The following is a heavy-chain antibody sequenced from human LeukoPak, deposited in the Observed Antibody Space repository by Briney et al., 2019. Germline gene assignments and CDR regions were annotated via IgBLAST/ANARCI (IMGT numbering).Heavy chain of an antibody. J-gene: IGHJ6*02. CDR3: ARYYYDSSGYSHGMDV. CDR1: GGSISSYY. Sequence: PSETLSLTCTVSGGSISSYYWSWIRQPPGKGLEWIGHINYSGGTKYNPSLKSRVTISVDTPKNQFSLKLSSVTAADTAVYYCARYYYDSSGYSHGMDVWGQGTTVTVSS. V-gene: IGHV4-59*08. CDR2: INYSGGT. D-gene: IGHD3-22*01.